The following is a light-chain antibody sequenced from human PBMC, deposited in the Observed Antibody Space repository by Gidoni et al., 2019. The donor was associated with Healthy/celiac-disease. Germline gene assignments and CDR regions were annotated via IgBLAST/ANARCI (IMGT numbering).Light chain of an antibody. J-gene: IGKJ1*01. Sequence: EIVLTQSPGTLSLSPGERATLSCRASQSVSSSYLAWYQQQPGQAPRLLIYGASSRATGIPDRFSRSGSGTDFTLTISRLEPEDFAVYYCQQYGSSTWTFGQGTKVEIK. CDR1: QSVSSSY. CDR2: GAS. CDR3: QQYGSSTWT. V-gene: IGKV3-20*01.